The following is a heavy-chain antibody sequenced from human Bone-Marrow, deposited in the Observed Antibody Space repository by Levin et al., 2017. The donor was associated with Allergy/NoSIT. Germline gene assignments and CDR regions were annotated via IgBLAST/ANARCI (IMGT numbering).Heavy chain of an antibody. CDR3: ASVSFSVGRAFPETYAFDV. V-gene: IGHV4-30-4*01. Sequence: PSETLSLTCTVSGASMSRDEDYWTWFRQPPGKGLEWIGFVYYSGSTYYNPSLKGRVSISKNTSKNQFSLKLDSVTAAATAVDHCASVSFSVGRAFPETYAFDVWGQGTMVTVSS. CDR1: GASMSRDEDY. J-gene: IGHJ3*01. CDR2: VYYSGST. D-gene: IGHD1-26*01.